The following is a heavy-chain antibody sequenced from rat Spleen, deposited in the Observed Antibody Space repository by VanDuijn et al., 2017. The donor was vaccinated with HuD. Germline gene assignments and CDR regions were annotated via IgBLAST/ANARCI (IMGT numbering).Heavy chain of an antibody. V-gene: IGHV5-58*01. CDR1: GFTFSDYY. CDR2: INTDGGST. CDR3: ATEGMLGFFDF. J-gene: IGHJ2*01. Sequence: EVQLVESDGGLVQPGRSLKLSCAASGFTFSDYYMAWVRQAPGKGLEWVSSINTDGGSTYYPDSVKGRFTISRDNAENTVYLQMNSLRSEDTATYYCATEGMLGFFDFWGQGVMVTVSS. D-gene: IGHD1-11*01.